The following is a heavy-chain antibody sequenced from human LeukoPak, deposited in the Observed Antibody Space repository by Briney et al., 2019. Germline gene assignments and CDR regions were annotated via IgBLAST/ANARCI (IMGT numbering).Heavy chain of an antibody. D-gene: IGHD5-24*01. J-gene: IGHJ5*02. Sequence: TSETLSLTCIVSGGSISNYYWNWIRQPPGKGLEWIGTIYYSGSTYYNPSLKSRVTISVDSSKNQFSLRLSSVTAADTAVYYCARESLTWLQSRTSWFDPWGQGTLVTVSS. CDR1: GGSISNYY. CDR2: IYYSGST. CDR3: ARESLTWLQSRTSWFDP. V-gene: IGHV4-59*12.